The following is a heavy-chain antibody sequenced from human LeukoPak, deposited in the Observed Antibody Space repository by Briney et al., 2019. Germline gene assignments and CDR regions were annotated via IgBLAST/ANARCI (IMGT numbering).Heavy chain of an antibody. Sequence: ASVKVSCKASGGTFSSYAISWVRQAPGQGLEWMGGIIPIFGTANYAQKFQGRVTITADESTSTAYMELSSLRSEDTAVYYCAKSSTSRDSWFDPWGQGTLVTVSS. CDR3: AKSSTSRDSWFDP. J-gene: IGHJ5*02. D-gene: IGHD2-2*01. CDR2: IIPIFGTA. CDR1: GGTFSSYA. V-gene: IGHV1-69*13.